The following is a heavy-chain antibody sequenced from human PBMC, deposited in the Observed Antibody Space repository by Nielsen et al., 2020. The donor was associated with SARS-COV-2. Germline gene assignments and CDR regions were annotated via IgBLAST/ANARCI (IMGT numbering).Heavy chain of an antibody. D-gene: IGHD3-3*01. Sequence: GEFLKISCAASGFTFSSYGMHWVRQAPGKGLEWVAVIWYDGSNKYYADSVKGRFTISRDNAKNSLFLHMNSLRVEDTAVYYCVRDSSIVIWSGYPVDWGQGTLVTVSS. CDR1: GFTFSSYG. CDR2: IWYDGSNK. V-gene: IGHV3-33*01. J-gene: IGHJ4*02. CDR3: VRDSSIVIWSGYPVD.